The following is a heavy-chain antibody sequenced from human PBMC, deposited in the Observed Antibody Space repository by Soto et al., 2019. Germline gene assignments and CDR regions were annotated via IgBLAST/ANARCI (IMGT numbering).Heavy chain of an antibody. D-gene: IGHD7-27*01. CDR3: ARGPPNWGFDY. J-gene: IGHJ4*02. V-gene: IGHV1-8*01. CDR1: GYTFTSYD. Sequence: QVQLVQSGAEVKKPGASVKVSCKASGYTFTSYDINWVRQATGQGLEWVGWMSPNSGNTGYAQKFQGRVTMTRTTSASTAYMDLTSLRSDDTAIYYCARGPPNWGFDYWGQGTLVTVSS. CDR2: MSPNSGNT.